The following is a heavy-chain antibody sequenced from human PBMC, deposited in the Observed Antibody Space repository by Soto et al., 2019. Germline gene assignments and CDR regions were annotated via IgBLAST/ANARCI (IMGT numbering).Heavy chain of an antibody. CDR1: GDSVSSYY. J-gene: IGHJ6*03. Sequence: SETLSLTCTVSGDSVSSYYCTWIRQPPGKGLEWIGYISYSGATNYNPSLQSRVTISVDTSKNQFSLKLRSVTAADTAVYYCGRDATDSPEGVLFYYYYMDVWGKGTTVTVSS. V-gene: IGHV4-59*02. CDR2: ISYSGAT. CDR3: GRDATDSPEGVLFYYYYMDV. D-gene: IGHD2-15*01.